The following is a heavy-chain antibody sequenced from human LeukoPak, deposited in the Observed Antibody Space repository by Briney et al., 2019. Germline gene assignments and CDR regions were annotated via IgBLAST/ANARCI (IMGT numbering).Heavy chain of an antibody. CDR3: AKAVGVIYMGIDF. J-gene: IGHJ4*02. CDR2: IRGSAGNA. CDR1: GFIFSNSG. V-gene: IGHV3-23*01. Sequence: GGSLRLSCAASGFIFSNSGMSWVRQAPGWGLEWVSSIRGSAGNAYYADSVKGRFTISRDDSTNTLYLQMSSLRAEDTAMYYCAKAVGVIYMGIDFWGQGALVTVSS. D-gene: IGHD2-21*01.